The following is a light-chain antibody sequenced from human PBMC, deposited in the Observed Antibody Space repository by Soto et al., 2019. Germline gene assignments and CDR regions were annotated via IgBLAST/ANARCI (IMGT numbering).Light chain of an antibody. V-gene: IGLV2-14*01. CDR3: SSYTSSSTYVV. CDR1: SSDVGGYNY. CDR2: EIS. Sequence: QSVLTQPASVSGSPGQSITISCTGTSSDVGGYNYVSWYQHHPGKAPKLIIYEISDRPSGVSNRFSGSKSGNTASLTISGLQAEDEADYYCSSYTSSSTYVVFGGGTKLTVL. J-gene: IGLJ2*01.